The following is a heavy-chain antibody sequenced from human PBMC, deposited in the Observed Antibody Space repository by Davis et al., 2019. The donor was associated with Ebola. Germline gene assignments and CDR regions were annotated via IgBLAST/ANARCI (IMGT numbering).Heavy chain of an antibody. V-gene: IGHV3-30*04. Sequence: GESLKISCAASAFTFSSYAMHWVRQAPGKGLEWVAVISYDGSNKYYADSVKGRFTISRDNSKNTLYLQMNSLRAEDTAVYYCARPNWGPYYYYYGTDVWGQGTTVTVSS. CDR3: ARPNWGPYYYYYGTDV. D-gene: IGHD7-27*01. CDR2: ISYDGSNK. CDR1: AFTFSSYA. J-gene: IGHJ6*02.